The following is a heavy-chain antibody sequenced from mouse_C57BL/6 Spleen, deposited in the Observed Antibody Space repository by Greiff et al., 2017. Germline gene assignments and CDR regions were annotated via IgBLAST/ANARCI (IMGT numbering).Heavy chain of an antibody. Sequence: EVKLVESGAELVRPGASVKLSCTASGFNIKDDYMHWVKQRPEQGLEWIGWIDPENGDTEYASKFQGKATITADTSSNTAYLQLSSLTSEDTAVYYCTTLVLRSYFDYWGQGTTLTVSS. CDR1: GFNIKDDY. J-gene: IGHJ2*01. V-gene: IGHV14-4*01. CDR3: TTLVLRSYFDY. CDR2: IDPENGDT. D-gene: IGHD1-1*01.